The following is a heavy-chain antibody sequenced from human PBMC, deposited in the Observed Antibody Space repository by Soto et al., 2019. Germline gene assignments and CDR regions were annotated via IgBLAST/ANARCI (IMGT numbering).Heavy chain of an antibody. CDR3: ARDGAIRTDYVPYYGMDV. V-gene: IGHV1-18*01. CDR1: GYTFTSYG. J-gene: IGHJ6*02. CDR2: ISAYNGNT. D-gene: IGHD4-17*01. Sequence: QVQLVQSGAEVKKPGASVKVSCKASGYTFTSYGISWVRQAPGQGLEWMGWISAYNGNTNYAQKLQGRVTMTTDTSTSKAYMELRSLRSDDTAVYYCARDGAIRTDYVPYYGMDVWGQGTTVTVSS.